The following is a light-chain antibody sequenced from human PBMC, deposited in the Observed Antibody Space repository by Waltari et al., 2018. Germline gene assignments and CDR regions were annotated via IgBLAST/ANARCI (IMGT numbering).Light chain of an antibody. CDR2: GVN. CDR3: CSLAGNSPNFV. J-gene: IGLJ1*01. CDR1: SYDVGGNNY. Sequence: QSALTQPRSVSGSPGQSVPISCSGTSYDVGGNNYVSWYQQHPGKAPKLLISGVNKRPSGVPGRFAGSKSGNTASLTISGLQAEDEADYYCCSLAGNSPNFVFGTGTKVTVL. V-gene: IGLV2-11*01.